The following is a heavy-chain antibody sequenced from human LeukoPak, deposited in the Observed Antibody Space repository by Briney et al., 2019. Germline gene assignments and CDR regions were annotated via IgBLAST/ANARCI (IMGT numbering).Heavy chain of an antibody. Sequence: ASVKVSCKASGYTFTGYYMHWVRQAPGQGPEWMGWINPNTGDTNYAQKFQGRVTMTRDTSIDTAYMELSRLKTDDTAVYYCARNTNYFGSGNSFDYWGQGTLVTVSS. CDR1: GYTFTGYY. D-gene: IGHD3-10*01. CDR2: INPNTGDT. V-gene: IGHV1-2*02. J-gene: IGHJ4*02. CDR3: ARNTNYFGSGNSFDY.